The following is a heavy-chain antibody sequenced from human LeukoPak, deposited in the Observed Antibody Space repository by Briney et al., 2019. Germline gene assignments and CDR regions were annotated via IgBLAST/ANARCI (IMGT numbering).Heavy chain of an antibody. D-gene: IGHD1-26*01. CDR1: GYTFTSYY. V-gene: IGHV1-46*01. Sequence: GGSVRVSCKASGYTFTSYYMHWVRQAPGQGLEWMGIINPSGGSTSYAQKFQGRVTMTRDTSTSTVYMELSSLRSEDTAVYYCARIGDSGTFDYWGQGTLVTVSS. CDR2: INPSGGST. CDR3: ARIGDSGTFDY. J-gene: IGHJ4*02.